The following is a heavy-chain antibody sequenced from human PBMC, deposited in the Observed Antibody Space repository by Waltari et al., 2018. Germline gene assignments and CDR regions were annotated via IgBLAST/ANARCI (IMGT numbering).Heavy chain of an antibody. CDR1: GFTVTRYW. D-gene: IGHD1-1*01. Sequence: EVQLVESVGGLVLPGGSLRLSCPASGFTVTRYWMSGVRQAPGKGLECVANINQGGSDKNYVDSVKGRFTISRDNAKNSLYLQMNSLRAEDTAVYYCARTGDDYWGQGTLVTVSS. CDR2: INQGGSDK. V-gene: IGHV3-7*03. J-gene: IGHJ4*02. CDR3: ARTGDDY.